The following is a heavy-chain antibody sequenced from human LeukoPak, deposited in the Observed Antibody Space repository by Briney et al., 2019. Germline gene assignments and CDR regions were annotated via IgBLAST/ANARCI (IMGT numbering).Heavy chain of an antibody. D-gene: IGHD5-24*01. CDR2: IKQDGSEK. CDR3: AEVIPGYNAFDI. CDR1: GFTLSSYW. J-gene: IGHJ3*02. Sequence: GGSLRLSCAASGFTLSSYWMSWVRQAPGKGLEWVANIKQDGSEKYYVDSVKGRFTISRDNAKNSLYLQMNSLRAEDTAVYYCAEVIPGYNAFDIWGQGTMVTVSS. V-gene: IGHV3-7*03.